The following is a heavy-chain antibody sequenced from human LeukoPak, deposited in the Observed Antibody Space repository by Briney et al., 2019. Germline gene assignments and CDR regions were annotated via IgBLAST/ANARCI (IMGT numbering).Heavy chain of an antibody. CDR3: ARAKKYCSSTSCYFWFDP. CDR1: GYTFTGYY. V-gene: IGHV1-2*02. J-gene: IGHJ5*02. Sequence: ASVKVSCKASGYTFTGYYMHWVRQAPGQGLEWMGWINPNSGGTNYAQKFQGRVTMTRDTSISTAYMELSRLRSDDTAVYYCARAKKYCSSTSCYFWFDPWGQGTLVTVSS. CDR2: INPNSGGT. D-gene: IGHD2-2*01.